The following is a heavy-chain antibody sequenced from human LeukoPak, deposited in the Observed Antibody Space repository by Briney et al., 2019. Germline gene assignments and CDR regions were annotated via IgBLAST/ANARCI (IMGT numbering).Heavy chain of an antibody. V-gene: IGHV3-30*02. J-gene: IGHJ4*02. CDR3: AKDPMELVVHGGMYYFDY. Sequence: PGGSLRLSCAASGFTFSSYGMHWVRQAPGKGLEWVAFIRYDGSNKYYADSVKGRFTISRDNSKNTLYLQMNSLRAEDTAVYYCAKDPMELVVHGGMYYFDYWGQGTLVTVSS. D-gene: IGHD1-7*01. CDR1: GFTFSSYG. CDR2: IRYDGSNK.